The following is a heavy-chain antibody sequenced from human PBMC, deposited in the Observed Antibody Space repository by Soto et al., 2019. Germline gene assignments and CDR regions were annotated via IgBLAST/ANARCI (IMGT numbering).Heavy chain of an antibody. J-gene: IGHJ4*02. CDR2: ISSSSSYI. CDR1: GFTFSSYS. D-gene: IGHD3-16*01. CDR3: ARGLITPGSYFDY. Sequence: GGSLRLSCAASGFTFSSYSMNWVRQAPGKGLGWVSSISSSSSYIYYADSVKGRFTISRDNAKNSLYLQMNSLRAEDTAVYYCARGLITPGSYFDYWGQGTLVTVSS. V-gene: IGHV3-21*01.